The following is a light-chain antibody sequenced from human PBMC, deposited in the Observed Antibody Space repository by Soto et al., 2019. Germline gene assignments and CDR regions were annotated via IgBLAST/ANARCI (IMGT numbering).Light chain of an antibody. CDR3: CSYGGSRAV. CDR2: EVS. Sequence: QSALTQPASVSGSPGQSITISCTGTSSDVGSHILVSWYQQHPGQAPKLMIYEVSKRPVGVSTRFSASKSGNTASLTISGIQAEDEADYYCCSYGGSRAVFGGGTQLTVL. V-gene: IGLV2-23*02. J-gene: IGLJ7*01. CDR1: SSDVGSHIL.